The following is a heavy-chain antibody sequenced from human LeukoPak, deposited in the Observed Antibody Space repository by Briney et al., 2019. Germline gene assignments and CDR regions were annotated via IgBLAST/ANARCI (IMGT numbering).Heavy chain of an antibody. CDR3: ARDRLTTVTIDY. Sequence: GGSLRLSCAASGFTFSSYAMHWVRQAPGKGLEWVAVISYDGSNKYYADSVKGRFTISRDNSKNTLYLQMNSLRAEDTAVYYCARDRLTTVTIDYWGQGTLVTVSS. CDR2: ISYDGSNK. D-gene: IGHD4-17*01. J-gene: IGHJ4*02. V-gene: IGHV3-30-3*01. CDR1: GFTFSSYA.